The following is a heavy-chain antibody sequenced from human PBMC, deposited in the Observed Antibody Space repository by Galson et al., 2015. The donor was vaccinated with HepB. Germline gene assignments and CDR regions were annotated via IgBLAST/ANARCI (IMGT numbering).Heavy chain of an antibody. V-gene: IGHV3-48*02. Sequence: SLRLSCAASGFTFGIYTMNWVRQAPGKGLEWISYIRIGLRTMSYAGSVKGRFTISRDNAKNSMFLHMNSLGDEDTAMYYCARGLYGAGRMGSVDIWGQGTMVTVSS. CDR3: ARGLYGAGRMGSVDI. CDR2: IRIGLRTM. J-gene: IGHJ3*02. CDR1: GFTFGIYT. D-gene: IGHD3-10*01.